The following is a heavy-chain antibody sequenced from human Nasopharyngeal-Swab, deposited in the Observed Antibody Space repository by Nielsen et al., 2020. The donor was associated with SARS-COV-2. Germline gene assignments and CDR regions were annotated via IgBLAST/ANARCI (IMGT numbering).Heavy chain of an antibody. J-gene: IGHJ4*02. CDR3: ARDSGGYCSGGSCYPHYYFDY. CDR2: ISSSSSYM. V-gene: IGHV3-21*01. Sequence: WIRQPPGKGLEWVSSISSSSSYMYYADSVKGRFTISRDNAKNSPYLQMNSLRAEDTAVYYCARDSGGYCSGGSCYPHYYFDYWGQGTLVTVSS. D-gene: IGHD2-15*01.